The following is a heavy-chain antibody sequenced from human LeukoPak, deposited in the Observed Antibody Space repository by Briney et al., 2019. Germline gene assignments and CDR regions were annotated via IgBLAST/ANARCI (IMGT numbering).Heavy chain of an antibody. D-gene: IGHD2-2*01. CDR3: ARGYQPLKTVDY. J-gene: IGHJ4*02. CDR1: GFTFSSYA. CDR2: ISYDGSNK. V-gene: IGHV3-30*04. Sequence: GRSLRLSCAASGFTFSSYAMHWVRQAPGKGLEWVAVISYDGSNKYYADSVKGRFTISRDNSKNTLYLQMNRLRAEDTAVYYCARGYQPLKTVDYWGQGTLVIVSS.